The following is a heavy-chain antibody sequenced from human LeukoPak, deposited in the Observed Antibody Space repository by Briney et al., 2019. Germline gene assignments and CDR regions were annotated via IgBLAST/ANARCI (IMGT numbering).Heavy chain of an antibody. Sequence: GGSLRLSCAASGFTFSSYGMHWVRQAPGKGLEWVAVISYDGSNKYYADSVKGRFTISRDNSKNTLYLQMNSLRAEDTAVYYCAKDGLAGYYDSSGYSLADAFDIWGQGTMVTVSS. V-gene: IGHV3-30*18. CDR2: ISYDGSNK. D-gene: IGHD3-22*01. CDR3: AKDGLAGYYDSSGYSLADAFDI. J-gene: IGHJ3*02. CDR1: GFTFSSYG.